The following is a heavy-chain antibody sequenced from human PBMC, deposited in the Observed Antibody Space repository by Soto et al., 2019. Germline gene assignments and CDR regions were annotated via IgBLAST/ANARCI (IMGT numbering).Heavy chain of an antibody. V-gene: IGHV1-3*01. CDR3: CRDRSGSGYYVDWIDA. CDR2: INAGNRKT. CDR1: GYTFTGTA. D-gene: IGHD3-10*02. Sequence: QVHFVQSGAEVKKPGASVKLSCKTSGYTFTGTAIHWLRQAPGQRPEWPGWINAGNRKTYDSEKLECRGTFTRDTVATTVNMELTSLTSEDTAVSYCCRDRSGSGYYVDWIDAWGQGTLVTVSS. J-gene: IGHJ5*02.